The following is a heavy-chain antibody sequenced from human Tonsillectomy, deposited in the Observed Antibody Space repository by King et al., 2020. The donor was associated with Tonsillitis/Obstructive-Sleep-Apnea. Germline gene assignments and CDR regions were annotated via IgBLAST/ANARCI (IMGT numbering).Heavy chain of an antibody. J-gene: IGHJ3*02. CDR1: GGSISSYY. D-gene: IGHD2-15*01. CDR2: IYTSGST. Sequence: QLQESGPGLVKPSETLSLTCTVSGGSISSYYWSWIRQPAGKGLEWIGRIYTSGSTNYNPSLKSRVTMSIDTSKNQFSLKLSSVTAADTAVYYCARGCSGGSCYFGVAFDIWGQGTMVPVSS. V-gene: IGHV4-4*07. CDR3: ARGCSGGSCYFGVAFDI.